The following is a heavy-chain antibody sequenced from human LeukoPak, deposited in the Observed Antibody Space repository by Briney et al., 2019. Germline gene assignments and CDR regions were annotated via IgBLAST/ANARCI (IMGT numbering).Heavy chain of an antibody. CDR2: INAGNGNT. D-gene: IGHD4-17*01. CDR1: GYTFTTYA. J-gene: IGHJ4*02. CDR3: ARPDYGDTPPRY. Sequence: GASVKVCCKASGYTFTTYAMHWVRQAPGQRLEWMGWINAGNGNTKYSQKFQGRVTITSDTSASTAYMELSSLRSEDTAVYYCARPDYGDTPPRYWGQGTLVTVSS. V-gene: IGHV1-3*01.